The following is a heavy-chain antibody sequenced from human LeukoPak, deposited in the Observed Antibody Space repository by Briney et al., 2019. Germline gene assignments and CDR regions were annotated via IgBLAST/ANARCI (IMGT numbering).Heavy chain of an antibody. CDR3: ARREGCSSTSCYSFLY. D-gene: IGHD2-2*01. J-gene: IGHJ4*02. V-gene: IGHV4-39*07. Sequence: SETLSLTCTVSGGSISSSSYYWGWIRQPPGKGLEWIGSIYYSGSTNYNPSLKSRVTISVDTSKNQFSLKLSSVTAADTAVYYCARREGCSSTSCYSFLYWGQGTLVTVSS. CDR1: GGSISSSSYY. CDR2: IYYSGST.